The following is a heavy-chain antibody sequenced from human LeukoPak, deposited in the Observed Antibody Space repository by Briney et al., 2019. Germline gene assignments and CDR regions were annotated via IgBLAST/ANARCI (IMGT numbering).Heavy chain of an antibody. Sequence: GGSLRLSCAAPGFSLSNYWMNWVRQAPGKGLEWVANIKQDGSEKNYVDSVKGRFTISRDNAKNSLILQMNSLRDEDTAVYYCARGVWAPFDYWGQGTLVTVSS. V-gene: IGHV3-7*01. D-gene: IGHD7-27*01. J-gene: IGHJ4*02. CDR2: IKQDGSEK. CDR1: GFSLSNYW. CDR3: ARGVWAPFDY.